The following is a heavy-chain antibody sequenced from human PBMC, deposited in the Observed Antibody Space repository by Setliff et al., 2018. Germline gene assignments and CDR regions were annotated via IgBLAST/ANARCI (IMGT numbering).Heavy chain of an antibody. CDR1: GGSISSGGYY. Sequence: SETLSLTCTVSGGSISSGGYYWSWIRRHPGKGLEWIGYIYYSGSTSYYNPSLKSRVTISVDTSKTQFSLKLNSMTTADTAVYYCARGGTYRYFDYWGQGTLVTVSS. CDR2: IYYSGSTS. J-gene: IGHJ4*02. V-gene: IGHV4-31*03. CDR3: ARGGTYRYFDY.